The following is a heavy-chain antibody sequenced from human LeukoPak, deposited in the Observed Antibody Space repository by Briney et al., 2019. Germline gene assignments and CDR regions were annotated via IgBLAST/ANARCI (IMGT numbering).Heavy chain of an antibody. CDR2: IYSGYST. CDR3: ASASTEGEALDY. V-gene: IGHV3-66*01. CDR1: GFTFSSYS. J-gene: IGHJ4*02. D-gene: IGHD3-16*01. Sequence: GGSLRLSCAASGFTFSSYSMNWVRQAPGKGLEWVSVIYSGYSTYYADYVKGRFAISRDNSKNTLYLQMNSLRAEDTAVYYCASASTEGEALDYWGQGTLVTVSS.